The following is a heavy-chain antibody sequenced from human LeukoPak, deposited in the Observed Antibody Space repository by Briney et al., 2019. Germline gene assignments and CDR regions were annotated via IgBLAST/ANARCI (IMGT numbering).Heavy chain of an antibody. Sequence: ASVTVSCKASGYTFTGYYMHWVGQAPGQGLEWMGRINPNSGGTNYAQKFQGRVTMTRDTSISTAYMELSRLRSDDTAVYYCARDDNGELDYWGQGTLVTVSS. CDR3: ARDDNGELDY. D-gene: IGHD3-10*01. CDR1: GYTFTGYY. CDR2: INPNSGGT. J-gene: IGHJ4*02. V-gene: IGHV1-2*06.